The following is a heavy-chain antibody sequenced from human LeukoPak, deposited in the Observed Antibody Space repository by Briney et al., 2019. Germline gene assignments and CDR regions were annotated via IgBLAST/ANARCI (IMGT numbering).Heavy chain of an antibody. CDR2: MRYDGSDK. V-gene: IGHV3-30*04. CDR1: GFTFSTYA. Sequence: GGSLRLSCAASGFTFSTYAMHWVRQAPGKGLEWVAFMRYDGSDKYYADSVKGRFTISRDNSKNTLYLQVNSLRDEDTAVYYCARQAHWSGYYSTGYYYYYMDVWGQGTTATVSS. D-gene: IGHD3-3*01. J-gene: IGHJ6*03. CDR3: ARQAHWSGYYSTGYYYYYMDV.